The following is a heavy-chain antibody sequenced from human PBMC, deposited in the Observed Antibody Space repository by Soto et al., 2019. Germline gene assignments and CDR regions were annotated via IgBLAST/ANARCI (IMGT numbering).Heavy chain of an antibody. D-gene: IGHD4-17*01. Sequence: GALRLPWAALGFGFSTHALDWVPQAPGKGLEWLSSITNTGITTHYADSVKGRFTISRENSRNTLHLQMNNLRVDDTAVYYCAKGFDYGDTKHIDHWGQGTLVTVSS. CDR1: GFGFSTHA. J-gene: IGHJ4*02. CDR3: AKGFDYGDTKHIDH. CDR2: ITNTGITT. V-gene: IGHV3-23*01.